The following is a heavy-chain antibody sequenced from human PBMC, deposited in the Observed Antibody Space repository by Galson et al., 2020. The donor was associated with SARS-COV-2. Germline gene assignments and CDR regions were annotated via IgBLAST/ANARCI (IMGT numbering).Heavy chain of an antibody. V-gene: IGHV3-30-3*01. D-gene: IGHD1-26*01. CDR3: ARARGGSYYAADY. J-gene: IGHJ4*02. CDR1: GFTFSSYA. Sequence: SGGSLRLSCAASGFTFSSYAMHWVRQAPGKGLEWVAVISYDGSNKYYADSVKGRFTISRDNSKNTLYLQMNSLRAEDTAVYYCARARGGSYYAADYWGQGTLVTVSS. CDR2: ISYDGSNK.